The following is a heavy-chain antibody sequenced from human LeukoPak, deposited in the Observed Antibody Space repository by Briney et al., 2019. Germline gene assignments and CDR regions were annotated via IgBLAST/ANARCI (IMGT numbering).Heavy chain of an antibody. D-gene: IGHD3-10*01. J-gene: IGHJ6*03. V-gene: IGHV3-20*04. CDR1: GFTFDDYG. CDR3: ARERGNPYYYYYMDV. Sequence: GGSLRLSCAASGFTFDDYGMSWVRQAPGKGLEWVSGINWNGGSTGYADSVKGRFTISRDNAKNSLYLQMNSLRAEDTALYYCARERGNPYYYYYMDVWGKGTTVTVSS. CDR2: INWNGGST.